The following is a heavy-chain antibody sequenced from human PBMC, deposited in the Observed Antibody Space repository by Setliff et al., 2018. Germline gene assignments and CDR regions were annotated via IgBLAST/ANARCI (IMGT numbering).Heavy chain of an antibody. J-gene: IGHJ3*02. Sequence: SLRLSCSASGFTFSRYAMHWVRQAPRKGLESVSAISSTGIPIYYADSVKARFTISRDDAQNTLYLQMNSLRTDDTAVYYCVKDPSVYGADSGSIWGQGTMVTVSS. CDR3: VKDPSVYGADSGSI. CDR2: ISSTGIPI. V-gene: IGHV3-64D*09. CDR1: GFTFSRYA. D-gene: IGHD2-21*02.